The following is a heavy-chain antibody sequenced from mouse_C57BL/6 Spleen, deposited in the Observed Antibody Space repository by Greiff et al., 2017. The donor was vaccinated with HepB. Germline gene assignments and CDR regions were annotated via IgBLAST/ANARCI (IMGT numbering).Heavy chain of an antibody. CDR1: GYTFTSYW. CDR2: IDPSDSYT. D-gene: IGHD2-5*01. Sequence: QVQLQQPGAELVRPGTSVKLSCKASGYTFTSYWMHWVKQRPGQGLEWIGVIDPSDSYTNYNQKFKGKATLTVDTSSSPAYMQLSSLTSEDSAVYYCARSLHSNYPYFDVWGTGTTVTVSS. CDR3: ARSLHSNYPYFDV. J-gene: IGHJ1*03. V-gene: IGHV1-59*01.